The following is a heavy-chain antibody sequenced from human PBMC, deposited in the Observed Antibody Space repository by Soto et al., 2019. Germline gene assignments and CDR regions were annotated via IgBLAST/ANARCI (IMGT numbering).Heavy chain of an antibody. D-gene: IGHD2-21*02. CDR3: ARDTETLGPRATDSLHI. Sequence: ASVKVSCKAAGYTFSAYTMNWVRQAPGQSLEWMGWINVGSGNTRYSQNFQGRVSITRDTSASTVYMELTGLKSEDTAMYYCARDTETLGPRATDSLHIRGQGTMVTVSS. V-gene: IGHV1-3*01. CDR1: GYTFSAYT. CDR2: INVGSGNT. J-gene: IGHJ4*03.